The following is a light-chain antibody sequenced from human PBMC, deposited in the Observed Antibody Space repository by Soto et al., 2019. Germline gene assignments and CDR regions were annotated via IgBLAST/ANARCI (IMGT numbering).Light chain of an antibody. CDR1: SSNIGSSN. CDR3: AAWDDSLNGRV. Sequence: QSVLTQPPSASGTPGQRVTISCSGRSSNIGSSNVNWYQQLAGTAPKLLLYTNNQRPSGVPDRFSGSKSGTSAFLAISGLQAEDEADYYCAAWDDSLNGRVFGTGTKVTVL. CDR2: TNN. J-gene: IGLJ1*01. V-gene: IGLV1-44*01.